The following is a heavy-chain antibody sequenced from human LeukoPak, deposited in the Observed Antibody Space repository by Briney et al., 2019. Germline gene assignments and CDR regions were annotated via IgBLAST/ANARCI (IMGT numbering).Heavy chain of an antibody. CDR1: GGTFSSYA. J-gene: IGHJ4*02. D-gene: IGHD6-19*01. CDR3: ASDEGLAGNFDY. CDR2: IIPIFGTA. Sequence: SVKVSCKASGGTFSSYAISWVRQAPGQGLEWMGGIIPIFGTANYAQKFQGRVTITADGSTSTAYMELSSLRSEDTAVYYCASDEGLAGNFDYWGQGTLVTVSS. V-gene: IGHV1-69*13.